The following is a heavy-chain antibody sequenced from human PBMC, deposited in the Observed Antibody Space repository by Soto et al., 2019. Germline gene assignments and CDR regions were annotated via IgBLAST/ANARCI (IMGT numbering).Heavy chain of an antibody. CDR2: VHHGGTT. Sequence: QLQLQESGPGLVKPSETLSLTCTVSGDSISARSFYWGWIRQSPGKGLEWIANVHHGGTTFYNPSLKSRVTITADASKNQVSLKLASVTAADSGVYYGAREGVVIGGHSPPMIERGALWYSDFWGRGTLVTVSS. J-gene: IGHJ2*01. CDR1: GDSISARSFY. V-gene: IGHV4-39*01. D-gene: IGHD2-2*01. CDR3: AREGVVIGGHSPPMIERGALWYSDF.